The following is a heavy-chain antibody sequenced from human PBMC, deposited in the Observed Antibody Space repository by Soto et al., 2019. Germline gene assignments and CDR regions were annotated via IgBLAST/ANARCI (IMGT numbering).Heavy chain of an antibody. Sequence: QVQLVQSGAEVKKPGASVKVSCKASGYTFSDYYMHWVRQAPGQGLEWMGWINSKSGGTGYAEKFQGRVTMSRDTSSSTAYMELRRLRSDDTAMYYCAREAYCTSTTCSAFDYWGQGTLVTVSS. V-gene: IGHV1-2*02. CDR1: GYTFSDYY. J-gene: IGHJ4*02. CDR3: AREAYCTSTTCSAFDY. CDR2: INSKSGGT. D-gene: IGHD2-2*01.